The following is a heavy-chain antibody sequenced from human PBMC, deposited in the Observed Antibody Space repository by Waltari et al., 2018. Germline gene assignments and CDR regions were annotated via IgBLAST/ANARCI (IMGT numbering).Heavy chain of an antibody. Sequence: QVQLVQSGAEMQKPGASVKVSCEASGEYFVYYNFHWVRQAPGQGLEWMGRINPNSGDTNYAQKFQGRVTLTRDTSINTAYMELSSLKSDDTAVYYCARDLGSDYGNRDYWGQGTLVTVPS. J-gene: IGHJ4*02. V-gene: IGHV1-2*06. CDR3: ARDLGSDYGNRDY. CDR1: GEYFVYYN. D-gene: IGHD4-17*01. CDR2: INPNSGDT.